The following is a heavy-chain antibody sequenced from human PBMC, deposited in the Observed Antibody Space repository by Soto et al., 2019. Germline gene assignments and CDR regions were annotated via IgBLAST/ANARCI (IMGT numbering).Heavy chain of an antibody. Sequence: PEETLSLTCTVSGGSISSYYWSWIRQPPGKGLEWIGYIYYSGSTNYNPSLKSRVTISVDTSKNQFSLKLSSVTAADTAVYYCARDRGEQQLVPFSYWGQGTLVTVPQ. J-gene: IGHJ4*02. V-gene: IGHV4-59*01. CDR2: IYYSGST. CDR1: GGSISSYY. D-gene: IGHD6-13*01. CDR3: ARDRGEQQLVPFSY.